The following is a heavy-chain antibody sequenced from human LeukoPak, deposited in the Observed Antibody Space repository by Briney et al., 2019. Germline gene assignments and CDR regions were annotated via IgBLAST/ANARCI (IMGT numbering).Heavy chain of an antibody. CDR2: ISGDGGST. Sequence: GGSLRLSCAPSGFTFDDYAMHWVRQAPGKGLEWVSLISGDGGSTYYADSVKGRFTISRDNSKNSLYLQMNSLRTEDTALYYCAKATVAGTFYYYYGMDVWGQGTTVTVSS. V-gene: IGHV3-43*02. J-gene: IGHJ6*02. D-gene: IGHD6-19*01. CDR1: GFTFDDYA. CDR3: AKATVAGTFYYYYGMDV.